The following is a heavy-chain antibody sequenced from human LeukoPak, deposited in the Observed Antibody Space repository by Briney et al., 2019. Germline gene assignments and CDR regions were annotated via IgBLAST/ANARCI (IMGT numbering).Heavy chain of an antibody. CDR3: ARRKAITMLRGVISSWFDP. D-gene: IGHD3-10*01. J-gene: IGHJ5*02. V-gene: IGHV4-34*01. Sequence: SETLSLTCAVYGGSFSGYYWSWIRQPPGKGLEWIGEINHSGSTNYNPSLKSRVTISVDTSKNQFSLNLTSATAADTAVYYCARRKAITMLRGVISSWFDPWGQGTLVTVSS. CDR1: GGSFSGYY. CDR2: INHSGST.